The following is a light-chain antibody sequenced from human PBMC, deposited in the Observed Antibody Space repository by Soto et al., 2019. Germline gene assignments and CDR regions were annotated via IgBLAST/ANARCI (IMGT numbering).Light chain of an antibody. J-gene: IGLJ2*01. CDR2: EDS. CDR1: SSDIGNYDF. V-gene: IGLV2-14*01. CDR3: SSYTTSTYFIL. Sequence: QSVLTQPASVSGSPGQSITISCTGTSSDIGNYDFVSWYQQVPGTAPKAMIYEDSSRPSGVSNRFSGSKSGNTASLTISGLQAEDEAYYYCSSYTTSTYFILFGGGTNLTGL.